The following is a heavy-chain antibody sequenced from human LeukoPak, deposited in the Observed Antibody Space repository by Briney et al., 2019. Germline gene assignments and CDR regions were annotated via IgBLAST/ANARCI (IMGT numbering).Heavy chain of an antibody. CDR1: GFTFSSYG. J-gene: IGHJ6*03. CDR2: IRYDGSNK. D-gene: IGHD5/OR15-5a*01. CDR3: AKDLRSYYYMDV. V-gene: IGHV3-30*02. Sequence: GGSLRLPCAASGFTFSSYGMHWVRQAPGKGLEWVAFIRYDGSNKYYADSVKGRFTISRDNSKNTLYLQMNSLRAEDTAVYYCAKDLRSYYYMDVWGKGTTVTVSS.